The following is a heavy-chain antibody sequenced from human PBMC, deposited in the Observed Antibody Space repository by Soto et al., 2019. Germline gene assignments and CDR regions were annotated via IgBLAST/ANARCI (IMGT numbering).Heavy chain of an antibody. J-gene: IGHJ4*02. CDR3: ARQTWSIAVAGREDFDY. CDR1: GGSISSSNW. CDR2: IYYSGST. V-gene: IGHV4-4*02. D-gene: IGHD6-19*01. Sequence: SETLSLTCAVSGGSISSSNWWSWVRQPPGKGLEWIGEIYYSGSTYYNPSLKSRVTISVDTSKNQFSLKLSSVTAADTAVYYCARQTWSIAVAGREDFDYWGQGTLVTVSS.